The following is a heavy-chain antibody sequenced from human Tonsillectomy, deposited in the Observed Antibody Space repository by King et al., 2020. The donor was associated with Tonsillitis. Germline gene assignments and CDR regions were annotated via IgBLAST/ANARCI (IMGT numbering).Heavy chain of an antibody. CDR3: TRSPLPDAAAHHTYYYYYMDV. J-gene: IGHJ6*03. Sequence: VQLVESGGGLVQPGGSLRLSCAASGFTFSNYDMHWVRQATGKGLEWVSTIGGAGDTYYPDSVKGRFTISRENAKNSLYLQMNSLRAGDTAVYYCTRSPLPDAAAHHTYYYYYMDVWGKGATVTVSS. D-gene: IGHD1-14*01. V-gene: IGHV3-13*04. CDR1: GFTFSNYD. CDR2: IGGAGDT.